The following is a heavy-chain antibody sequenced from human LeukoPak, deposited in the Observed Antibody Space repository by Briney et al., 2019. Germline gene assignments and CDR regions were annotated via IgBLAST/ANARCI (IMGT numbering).Heavy chain of an antibody. CDR2: ISSSGSTI. D-gene: IGHD5-18*01. V-gene: IGHV3-11*01. CDR3: AREGYSYGPYYFDY. Sequence: GGSLRLSCAASGFTFSDYYMSWIRQAPGKGLEWVSYISSSGSTIYYADSVKGRSTISRDNAKSSLYLQMNSLRAEDTAVYYCAREGYSYGPYYFDYWGQGTLVTVSS. J-gene: IGHJ4*02. CDR1: GFTFSDYY.